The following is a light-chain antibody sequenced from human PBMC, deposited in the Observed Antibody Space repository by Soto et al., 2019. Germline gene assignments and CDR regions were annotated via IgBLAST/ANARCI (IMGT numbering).Light chain of an antibody. J-gene: IGKJ1*01. CDR3: QQYGTSFQT. V-gene: IGKV3-20*01. CDR1: QSVSSSY. CDR2: GAS. Sequence: EIVLTQSPGTLSLSPGERATLSCSASQSVSSSYLAWYQQKPGQAPRLLIYGASSRATGIPDRFSGSGSGTDFTLTISRLEPEDFAVYYCQQYGTSFQTFGQGTKVDIK.